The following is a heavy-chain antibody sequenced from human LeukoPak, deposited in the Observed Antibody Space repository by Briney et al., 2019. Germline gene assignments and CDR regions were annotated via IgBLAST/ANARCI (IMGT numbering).Heavy chain of an antibody. V-gene: IGHV4-39*02. CDR3: ARLFTRAWEYRYGMDV. CDR2: IYIDGIT. J-gene: IGHJ6*02. CDR1: GGSIRTDGSY. D-gene: IGHD1-26*01. Sequence: PSEPRSLTCTVSGGSIRTDGSYWAWIRQPPGKGLEWIGSIYIDGITHYNSSLQSRVTLSIDTSKNHSSLRLTSVTAADTAVFYCARLFTRAWEYRYGMDVWGQGTAVTVSS.